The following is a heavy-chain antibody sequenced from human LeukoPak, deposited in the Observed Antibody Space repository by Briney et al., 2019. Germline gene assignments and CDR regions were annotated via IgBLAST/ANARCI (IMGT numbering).Heavy chain of an antibody. Sequence: GGSLRLSCAASGFTFSSYSMNWVRQAPGKGLEWVSYISSSSSTIYYADSVKGRFTISRDNAKNSLYLQMNSLRAEDTAVYYCAREEIAAPRYFDYWGQGTLVTVSS. CDR1: GFTFSSYS. CDR3: AREEIAAPRYFDY. CDR2: ISSSSSTI. D-gene: IGHD6-13*01. V-gene: IGHV3-48*01. J-gene: IGHJ4*02.